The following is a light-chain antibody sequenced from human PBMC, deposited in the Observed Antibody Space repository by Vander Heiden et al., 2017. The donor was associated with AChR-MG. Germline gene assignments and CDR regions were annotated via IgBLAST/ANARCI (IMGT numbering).Light chain of an antibody. CDR3: QQYNNWPRT. Sequence: EIVMTQSPATLSVSPGERATLSCRASQSGSSNLAWYQQKPGQATRLLIYGASTRATGTPARFSGSGSGTEFPLTISRLQSEDFAVYYCQQYNNWPRTFGQGTKVEIK. CDR1: QSGSSN. V-gene: IGKV3-15*01. J-gene: IGKJ1*01. CDR2: GAS.